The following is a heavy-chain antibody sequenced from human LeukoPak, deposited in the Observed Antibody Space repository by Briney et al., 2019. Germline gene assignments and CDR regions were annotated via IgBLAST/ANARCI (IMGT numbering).Heavy chain of an antibody. CDR2: FDPEDGET. Sequence: ASVKVSCKVSGYTLTELSMHWVRQAPGKGLEWMGGFDPEDGETIYAQKFQGRVTMTEDTSTDTAYMELCSLRSEDTAVYYCATVWFGENYFDYWGQGTLVTVSS. V-gene: IGHV1-24*01. J-gene: IGHJ4*02. D-gene: IGHD3-10*01. CDR1: GYTLTELS. CDR3: ATVWFGENYFDY.